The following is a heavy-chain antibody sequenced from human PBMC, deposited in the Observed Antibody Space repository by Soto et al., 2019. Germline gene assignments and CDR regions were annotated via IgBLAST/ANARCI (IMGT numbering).Heavy chain of an antibody. CDR2: ISAYNGNT. CDR3: ARVPTLPPTTLYGMDV. Sequence: ASVTVSCKASGYTFTSYGISWVRQAPGQGLEWMGWISAYNGNTNYAQKLQGRVTMTTDTSTSTAYMELRSLRSDDTAVYYCARVPTLPPTTLYGMDVWGQGTTVTVSS. CDR1: GYTFTSYG. D-gene: IGHD1-1*01. V-gene: IGHV1-18*01. J-gene: IGHJ6*02.